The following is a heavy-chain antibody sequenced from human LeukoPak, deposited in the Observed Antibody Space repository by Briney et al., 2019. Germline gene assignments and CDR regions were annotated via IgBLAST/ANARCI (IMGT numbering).Heavy chain of an antibody. V-gene: IGHV1-2*02. Sequence: ASVKVSCKTSGYTFSDYSIHWVRQAPGQGLEWMGWINPKSGDTKSAQKFQGRVTMTRDTSISTAYMELSRLRSDDTAVYYCASVLTSGIAYWGQGTLVTVSS. D-gene: IGHD3-16*01. CDR3: ASVLTSGIAY. CDR2: INPKSGDT. CDR1: GYTFSDYS. J-gene: IGHJ4*02.